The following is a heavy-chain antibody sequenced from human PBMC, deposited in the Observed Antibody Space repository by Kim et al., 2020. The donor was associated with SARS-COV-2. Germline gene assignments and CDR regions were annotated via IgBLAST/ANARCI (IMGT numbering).Heavy chain of an antibody. CDR3: ATTLAARPRGGFDP. Sequence: SETLSLTCTVSGGSISSRSYYWGWIRQPPGKGLEWVGTIYYSGSTYYSPSLRSRLTISVDTSKNQFSLRLSSMTAADTAVYYCATTLAARPRGGFDPWGQGTLVTVSS. J-gene: IGHJ5*02. CDR1: GGSISSRSYY. D-gene: IGHD6-6*01. V-gene: IGHV4-39*01. CDR2: IYYSGST.